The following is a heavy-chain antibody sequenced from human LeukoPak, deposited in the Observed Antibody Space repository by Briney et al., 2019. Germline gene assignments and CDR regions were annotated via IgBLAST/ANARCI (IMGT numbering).Heavy chain of an antibody. V-gene: IGHV3-30*18. CDR1: GFTFSSYG. CDR3: AKDPRYYYDSSGYYYVDSFDY. J-gene: IGHJ4*02. D-gene: IGHD3-22*01. Sequence: GGFLRLSCAASGFTFSSYGMHWVRQAPGKGLEWVAVISYDGSNKYYADSVKGRFTISRDNSKNTLYLQMNSLRAEDTAVYYCAKDPRYYYDSSGYYYVDSFDYWGQGTLVTVSS. CDR2: ISYDGSNK.